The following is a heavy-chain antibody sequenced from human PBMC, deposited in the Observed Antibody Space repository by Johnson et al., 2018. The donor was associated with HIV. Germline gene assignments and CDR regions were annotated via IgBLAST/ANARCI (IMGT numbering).Heavy chain of an antibody. CDR1: GFTFSSYW. CDR2: IKQDGSEK. J-gene: IGHJ3*02. V-gene: IGHV3-7*01. D-gene: IGHD2-21*02. Sequence: VQLVESGGDLVQPGGSLRLSCAASGFTFSSYWMSWVRQAPGKGLEWVANIKQDGSEKYYVDSLKGRFPISRDNAKNSLYLQMNSLRAEETAVYYCARVTPYCGGDCYDAFDIWGQGTLVTVSS. CDR3: ARVTPYCGGDCYDAFDI.